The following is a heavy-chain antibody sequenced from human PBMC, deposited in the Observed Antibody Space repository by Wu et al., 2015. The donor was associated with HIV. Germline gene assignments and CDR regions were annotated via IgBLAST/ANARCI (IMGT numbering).Heavy chain of an antibody. V-gene: IGHV1-18*01. CDR1: GYTFTNYG. D-gene: IGHD3-22*01. CDR3: AMGPDGDYDSSGYRQDY. Sequence: QVQLVQSGVEVKKPGASVKVSCKASGYTFTNYGITWVRQAPGQGLEWMGWISPSNGNTNYAQKLQGRVTMTTDTSTSTAYMELRSLRSDDTAVYYCAMGPDGDYDSSGYRQDYWGQGTLVTVSS. CDR2: ISPSNGNT. J-gene: IGHJ4*02.